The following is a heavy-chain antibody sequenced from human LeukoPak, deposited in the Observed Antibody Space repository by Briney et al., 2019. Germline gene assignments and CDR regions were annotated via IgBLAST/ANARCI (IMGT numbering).Heavy chain of an antibody. CDR3: ATQTTMIEAFDI. CDR2: IYYIGNT. CDR1: GGSISSGDYY. J-gene: IGHJ3*02. Sequence: SQTLSLTCTVSGGSISSGDYYWSWIRQPPGKGLEWIGYIYYIGNTFYNPSLKSRVTISVDTSKNQFSLKLSSVTAADTAVYYCATQTTMIEAFDIWGQGTMVTVSS. V-gene: IGHV4-30-4*01. D-gene: IGHD3-22*01.